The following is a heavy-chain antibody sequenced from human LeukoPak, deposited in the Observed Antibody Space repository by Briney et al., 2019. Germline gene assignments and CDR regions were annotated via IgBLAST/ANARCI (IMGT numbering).Heavy chain of an antibody. V-gene: IGHV4-59*08. J-gene: IGHJ4*02. D-gene: IGHD2/OR15-2a*01. CDR1: GGSISNYY. Sequence: SETLSLACTVSGGSISNYYWSWIRQPPGKGLEWIGYTYYSGSTNYNPSLRSRVTISVDTSKNQFSLKLISVTAADTAVYYCARQDRTSGKYYDFDYWGQGTLVTVSS. CDR3: ARQDRTSGKYYDFDY. CDR2: TYYSGST.